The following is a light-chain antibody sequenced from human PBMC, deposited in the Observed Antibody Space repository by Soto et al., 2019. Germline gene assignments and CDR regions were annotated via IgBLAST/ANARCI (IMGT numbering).Light chain of an antibody. V-gene: IGKV3-11*01. CDR2: DAS. CDR3: QQRSKWPPELT. CDR1: QSVSSY. Sequence: EIVLTQSPATLSLSPGERATLSCRASQSVSSYLAWYQQKPGQAPRLLIYDASNRATGIPARFSGSGSGTDFTLTISSLKPEDFAVYYCQQRSKWPPELTLGGGTKVDIK. J-gene: IGKJ4*01.